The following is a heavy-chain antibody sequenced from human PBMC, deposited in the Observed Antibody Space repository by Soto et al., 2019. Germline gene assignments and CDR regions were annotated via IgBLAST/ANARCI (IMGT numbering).Heavy chain of an antibody. Sequence: QVQLQESGPGLVKPSGTLSLTCAVSSGSISSSNWWSWVRQPPGKGLEWIGEIYHSGSTNYNPSLKSRVTISVDKSKNQFSLKLSSVTAADTVVYYCASPLGGDYGKNAFDIWGQGTMVTVSS. D-gene: IGHD4-17*01. J-gene: IGHJ3*02. V-gene: IGHV4-4*02. CDR1: SGSISSSNW. CDR3: ASPLGGDYGKNAFDI. CDR2: IYHSGST.